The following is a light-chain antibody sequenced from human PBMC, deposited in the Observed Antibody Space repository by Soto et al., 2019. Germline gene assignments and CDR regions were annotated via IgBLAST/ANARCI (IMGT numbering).Light chain of an antibody. CDR2: DAS. J-gene: IGKJ5*01. Sequence: DIQMTQSPSTLSASVGERVTLTCRASQSISRWLAWYQQKSAKAPKFLIYDASSLESGGPSRFSGSGSGTDVALTISSLQPEDVATDYCEQANSFPITFGQGTRLEIK. V-gene: IGKV1-5*01. CDR1: QSISRW. CDR3: EQANSFPIT.